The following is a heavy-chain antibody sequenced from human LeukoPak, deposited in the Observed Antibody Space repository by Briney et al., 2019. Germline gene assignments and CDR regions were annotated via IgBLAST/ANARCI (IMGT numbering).Heavy chain of an antibody. V-gene: IGHV3-23*01. CDR3: ASSYGSSAYYPFDY. J-gene: IGHJ4*02. Sequence: PGGSLRLSRVASGFAFRNNAMNWVRQAPGKGLEWVSLISDSGGSTNYADSVKGRFTISRDNSKNTLYLQMNTLRAEDTAIYYCASSYGSSAYYPFDYWGQGTLVTVFS. CDR1: GFAFRNNA. CDR2: ISDSGGST. D-gene: IGHD3-22*01.